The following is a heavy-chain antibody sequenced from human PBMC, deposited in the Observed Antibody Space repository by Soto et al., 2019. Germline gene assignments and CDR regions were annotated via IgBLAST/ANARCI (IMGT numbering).Heavy chain of an antibody. CDR3: ARGLWDY. D-gene: IGHD2-21*01. CDR2: IYYGGST. V-gene: IGHV4-59*01. J-gene: IGHJ4*02. CDR1: GDSISTDY. Sequence: LEILSLTCTVSGDSISTDYWSWIRQSPGKGLEWIGFIYYGGSTNYNPSLKSRVTISVDTSKNQFSLKLSSVTAADTAVYYCARGLWDYWGQGTLVTVSS.